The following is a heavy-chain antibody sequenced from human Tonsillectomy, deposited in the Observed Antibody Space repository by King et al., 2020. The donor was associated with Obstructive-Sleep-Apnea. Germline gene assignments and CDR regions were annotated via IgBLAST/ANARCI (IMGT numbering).Heavy chain of an antibody. Sequence: LQLQESGPGLVKPSETLSLTCTVSGGSISSSSYYWGWIRQPPGKGLEWIGSIYFSGRAYYNPSVKSRVTISLDTSKNQFSLELSSVTAADTAVYYCAREGAAATNWFDPWGKGTLVTVSS. D-gene: IGHD2-15*01. CDR2: IYFSGRA. J-gene: IGHJ5*02. CDR3: AREGAAATNWFDP. CDR1: GGSISSSSYY. V-gene: IGHV4-39*07.